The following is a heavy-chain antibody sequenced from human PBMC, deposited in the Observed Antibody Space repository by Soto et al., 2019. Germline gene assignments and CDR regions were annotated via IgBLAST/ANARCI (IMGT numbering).Heavy chain of an antibody. V-gene: IGHV2-5*01. D-gene: IGHD6-13*01. CDR1: GFSLSTSGVG. CDR2: IYWNDDK. Sequence: SGPTLVNPTQTLTLTCTFSGFSLSTSGVGVGWIRQPPGKALEWLALIYWNDDKRYSPSLKSRLTITKDTSKNQVVLTMTNMDPVETATYYCANTISEHSSSWPRSDYWGQGTLVTVSS. J-gene: IGHJ4*02. CDR3: ANTISEHSSSWPRSDY.